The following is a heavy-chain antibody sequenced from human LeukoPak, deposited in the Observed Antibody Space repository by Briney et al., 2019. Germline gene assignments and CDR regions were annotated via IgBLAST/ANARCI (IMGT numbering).Heavy chain of an antibody. Sequence: GGSLRLSCAASGFTLSTFDMNWVRQAPGKGLEWVSSISTSSRYIYYRDSVKGRFTISRDDAKNSLYLQMNSLRVEDTAVYYCARADCSGSSCYLRRSWFDPWGQGTLVTVSS. J-gene: IGHJ5*02. CDR3: ARADCSGSSCYLRRSWFDP. CDR1: GFTLSTFD. D-gene: IGHD2-15*01. V-gene: IGHV3-21*01. CDR2: ISTSSRYI.